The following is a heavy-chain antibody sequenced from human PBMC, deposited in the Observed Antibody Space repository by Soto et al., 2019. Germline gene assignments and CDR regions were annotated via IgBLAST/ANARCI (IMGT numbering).Heavy chain of an antibody. CDR2: ISHDGSHE. V-gene: IGHV3-30-3*01. J-gene: IGHJ5*02. D-gene: IGHD3-10*02. Sequence: QGQLHESGGGVVQPGRSLRLSCAASGLTFSTSAMHWVRQAPGKGLEWVAMISHDGSHEYYGDSVKGRFSVSRDNSHNILHFQMNSLRIEDTAVYFCARNTDHRFVRGWLEPWGPGTLVTGSS. CDR3: ARNTDHRFVRGWLEP. CDR1: GLTFSTSA.